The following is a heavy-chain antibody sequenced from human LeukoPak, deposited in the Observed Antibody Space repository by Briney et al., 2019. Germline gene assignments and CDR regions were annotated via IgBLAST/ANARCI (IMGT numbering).Heavy chain of an antibody. V-gene: IGHV3-7*01. CDR3: ARLKDDVTKLDY. D-gene: IGHD2-8*01. Sequence: AGRSLRLSCAASGFTFGDYEMSWVRQAPGKGLEWAASINQGGSRLHYLDSVTGRFIISRDDAQNSLFLQMTRLRVDDTAVYYCARLKDDVTKLDYWGQGTLVSVSS. CDR1: GFTFGDYE. CDR2: INQGGSRL. J-gene: IGHJ4*02.